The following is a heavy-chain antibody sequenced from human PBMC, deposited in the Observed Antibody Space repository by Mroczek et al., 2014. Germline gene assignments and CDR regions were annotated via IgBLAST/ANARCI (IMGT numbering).Heavy chain of an antibody. Sequence: QVQLVESGGGVVQPGRSLRLSCAASGFTFSSYGMHWVRQAPGKGLEWVAVIWYDGSNKYYADSVKGRFTISRDNSKNTLYLQMNSLRAEDTAVYYCAREADGITIFGVVAFDYWGQGTLVTVSS. CDR3: AREADGITIFGVVAFDY. J-gene: IGHJ4*02. D-gene: IGHD3-3*01. CDR1: GFTFSSYG. V-gene: IGHV3-33*01. CDR2: IWYDGSNK.